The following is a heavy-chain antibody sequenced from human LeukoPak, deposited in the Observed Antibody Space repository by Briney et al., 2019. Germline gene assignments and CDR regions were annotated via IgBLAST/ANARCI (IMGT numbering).Heavy chain of an antibody. CDR1: GFTFNSYG. CDR2: IPDDGNSE. CDR3: GGGTYYFDY. Sequence: GRSLRLSCAASGFTFNSYGMHWVRQAPGKGLEWVAFIPDDGNSEYYADPVRGRFTVSRDSSRNTLYLQMNSLRAEDSALYYCGGGTYYFDYWGQGTLVTVTS. D-gene: IGHD1-7*01. J-gene: IGHJ4*02. V-gene: IGHV3-30*03.